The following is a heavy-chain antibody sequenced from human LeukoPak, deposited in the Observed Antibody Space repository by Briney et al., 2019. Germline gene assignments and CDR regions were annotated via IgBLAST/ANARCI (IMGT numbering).Heavy chain of an antibody. V-gene: IGHV4-4*02. CDR3: ARGIKRYSSGWYR. CDR2: IYHSGST. D-gene: IGHD6-19*01. Sequence: SGTLSLTCAVSGGSISSSNWWSWVRQPPGKGLEWIGEIYHSGSTNYNPSLKSRATISVDTSKNQFSLKLSSVTAADTAVYYCARGIKRYSSGWYRWGQGTLVTVSS. CDR1: GGSISSSNW. J-gene: IGHJ5*02.